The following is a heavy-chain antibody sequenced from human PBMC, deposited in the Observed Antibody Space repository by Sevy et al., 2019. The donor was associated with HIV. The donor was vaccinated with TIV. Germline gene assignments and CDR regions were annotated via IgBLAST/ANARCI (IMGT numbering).Heavy chain of an antibody. CDR1: GFTFSNAW. Sequence: GGSLRLSCAASGFTFSNAWMSWVRQAPGKGLEWVGRIKSKTDGGTTDYAAPGKGRFTISRDDSKNTLYLQMNSLKTEDTAVYYCTTRIRLFRLPDTAMVRGMDVWGQGTTVTVSS. V-gene: IGHV3-15*01. J-gene: IGHJ6*02. CDR2: IKSKTDGGTT. CDR3: TTRIRLFRLPDTAMVRGMDV. D-gene: IGHD5-18*01.